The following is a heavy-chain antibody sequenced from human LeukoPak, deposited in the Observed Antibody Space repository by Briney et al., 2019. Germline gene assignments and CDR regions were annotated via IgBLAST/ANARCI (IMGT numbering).Heavy chain of an antibody. V-gene: IGHV3-7*01. CDR3: ARNPVDGDFDY. CDR2: IKQDGSEK. Sequence: GGSLRLSCAASGFTFSSYWMSWVRQAPGKGLEWVANIKQDGSEKYYVDSVKGRFTLSRDNAKNSLYLQMNSLRAEDTAVYYCARNPVDGDFDYWGQGTLVTVSS. J-gene: IGHJ4*02. D-gene: IGHD6-19*01. CDR1: GFTFSSYW.